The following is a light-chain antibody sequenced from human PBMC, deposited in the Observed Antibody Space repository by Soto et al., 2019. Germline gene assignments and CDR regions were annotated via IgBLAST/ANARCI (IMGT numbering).Light chain of an antibody. CDR1: QSVSSSY. CDR3: QQYGSSPRT. CDR2: GAS. Sequence: EIVLTQSPGTQSLSPGERATLSCRARQSVSSSYLAWYQQKPGQAPRLLIYGASSRATGIPDRFSGSGSGTDFTLTISSLEPEDFAVYYCQQYGSSPRTFGQGTKVEIK. V-gene: IGKV3-20*01. J-gene: IGKJ1*01.